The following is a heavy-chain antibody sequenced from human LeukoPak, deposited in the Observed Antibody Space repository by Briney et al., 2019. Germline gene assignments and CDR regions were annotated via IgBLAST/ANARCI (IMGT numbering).Heavy chain of an antibody. CDR3: AREQTGTTSY. V-gene: IGHV4-39*07. CDR2: IYYSGST. D-gene: IGHD1-1*01. Sequence: SETLSLTCTVSGGSISSSSYYWGWIRQPPGKGLEWIGSIYYSGSTYYNPSLKSRVTISVDTSKTQFSLKLSSVTAADTAVYYCAREQTGTTSYWGQGTLVTVSS. CDR1: GGSISSSSYY. J-gene: IGHJ4*02.